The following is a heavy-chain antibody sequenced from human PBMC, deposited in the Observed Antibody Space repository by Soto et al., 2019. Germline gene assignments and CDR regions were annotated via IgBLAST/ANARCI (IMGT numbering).Heavy chain of an antibody. CDR2: INAGNGNT. CDR1: GYTFTSYA. Sequence: ASVKVSCKASGYTFTSYAMHWVRQAPGQRLEWMGWINAGNGNTKYSQKFQGRVTITRDTSASTVYMELSSLSSEGTAVYYCARVGQNYYGLDVWGQGTTVTVSS. D-gene: IGHD3-3*01. CDR3: ARVGQNYYGLDV. V-gene: IGHV1-3*01. J-gene: IGHJ6*02.